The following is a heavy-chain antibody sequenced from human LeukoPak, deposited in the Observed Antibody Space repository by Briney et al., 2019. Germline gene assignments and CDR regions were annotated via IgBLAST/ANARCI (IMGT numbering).Heavy chain of an antibody. CDR2: INWNGGST. CDR3: ARVHYYSDDSGSPDGDYYYYYMDV. D-gene: IGHD1-26*01. Sequence: PGGSLRLSCAASGFTFDDYGMSWVRQAPGKGLEWVSGINWNGGSTGYADSVKGRFTISRDNAKNSLYLQMNSLRAEDTALYYCARVHYYSDDSGSPDGDYYYYYMDVWGKGTTVTVSS. V-gene: IGHV3-20*04. J-gene: IGHJ6*03. CDR1: GFTFDDYG.